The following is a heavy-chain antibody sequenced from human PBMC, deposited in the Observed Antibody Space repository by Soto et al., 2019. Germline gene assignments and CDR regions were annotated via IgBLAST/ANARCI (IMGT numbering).Heavy chain of an antibody. Sequence: DVQLVESGGGLVQPGGSLRLSCAASGFTFSTYWMHWVRQAPGKGLVSVSRINSDGSSTNYADAVKGRFTISRVNAKNTVYLQMNSLRVEDTAVYYCARDSGWGFDSWGQGTLVTVSS. D-gene: IGHD6-19*01. CDR2: INSDGSST. CDR1: GFTFSTYW. J-gene: IGHJ4*02. V-gene: IGHV3-74*01. CDR3: ARDSGWGFDS.